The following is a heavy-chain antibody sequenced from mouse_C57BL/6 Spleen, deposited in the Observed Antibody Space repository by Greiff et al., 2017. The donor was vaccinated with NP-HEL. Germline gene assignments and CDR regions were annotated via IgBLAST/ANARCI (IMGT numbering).Heavy chain of an antibody. J-gene: IGHJ3*01. CDR3: ARRGALKGFAY. CDR1: GYTFTSYW. CDR2: IYPSDSET. Sequence: QVQLQQPGAELVRPGSSVKLSCKASGYTFTSYWMDWVKQRPGQGLEWIGNIYPSDSETHYTQKFKDKATLTVDKSSSTAYMQLSSLTSEDSAVYYCARRGALKGFAYWGQGTLVTVSA. V-gene: IGHV1-61*01.